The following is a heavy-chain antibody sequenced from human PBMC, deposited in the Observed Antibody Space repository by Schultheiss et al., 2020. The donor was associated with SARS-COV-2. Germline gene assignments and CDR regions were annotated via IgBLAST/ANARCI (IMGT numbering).Heavy chain of an antibody. CDR3: ARDIGGGFGAALYYYGMDV. CDR2: ISYDGSNK. D-gene: IGHD3-16*01. V-gene: IGHV3-30*04. CDR1: GFTFSSYA. J-gene: IGHJ6*02. Sequence: GGSLRLSCAASGFTFSSYAMHWVRQAPGKGLEWVAVISYDGSNKYYADSVKGRFTISRDNSKNTLYLQMNSLRAEDTAVYYCARDIGGGFGAALYYYGMDVWGQGTTVTVSS.